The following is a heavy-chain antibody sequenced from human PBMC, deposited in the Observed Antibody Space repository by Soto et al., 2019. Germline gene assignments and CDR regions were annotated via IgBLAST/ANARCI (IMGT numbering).Heavy chain of an antibody. D-gene: IGHD5-18*01. CDR3: ARDGADTAMDYYYYGMDV. J-gene: IGHJ6*02. CDR2: ISYDGSNK. V-gene: IGHV3-30-3*01. Sequence: QVQLVESGGGVVQPGRSLRLSCAASGFTFSSYAMHWVRQAPGKGLEWVAVISYDGSNKYYADSVKGRFTISRDNSKNTRYLQMNSLRAEDTAVYYCARDGADTAMDYYYYGMDVWGQGTTVTVSS. CDR1: GFTFSSYA.